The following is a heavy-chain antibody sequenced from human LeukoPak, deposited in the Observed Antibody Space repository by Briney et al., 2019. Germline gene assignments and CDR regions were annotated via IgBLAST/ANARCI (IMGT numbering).Heavy chain of an antibody. J-gene: IGHJ4*02. V-gene: IGHV1-69*06. Sequence: EASVKVSCKASGGTFSSYAISWVRQAPGQGLEWMGGIIPIFGTANYAQKFQGRVTMTEDTSTDTAYMELSSLRSEDTAVYYCATSPIESSSSGACVYWGQGTLVTVSS. CDR3: ATSPIESSSSGACVY. D-gene: IGHD6-6*01. CDR2: IIPIFGTA. CDR1: GGTFSSYA.